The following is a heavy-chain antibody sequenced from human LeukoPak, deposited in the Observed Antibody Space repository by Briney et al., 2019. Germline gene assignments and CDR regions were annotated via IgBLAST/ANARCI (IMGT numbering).Heavy chain of an antibody. D-gene: IGHD1-20*01. CDR2: VSSNGGKT. CDR3: ASFNWNDVGAGQN. Sequence: GGSLRLSCAASGFTFSSYDMHWVRQAPGKGLEYVSTVSSNGGKTNYANSVKGRFTISRDNSKNTLYLQMGSLRAEDMAVYYCASFNWNDVGAGQNWGQGTLVTVSS. V-gene: IGHV3-64*01. J-gene: IGHJ4*02. CDR1: GFTFSSYD.